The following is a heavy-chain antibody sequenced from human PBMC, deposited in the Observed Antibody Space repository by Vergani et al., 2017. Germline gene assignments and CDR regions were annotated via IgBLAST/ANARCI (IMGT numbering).Heavy chain of an antibody. CDR2: IYHSGST. J-gene: IGHJ3*02. Sequence: QVQLQESGPGLVKPSETLSLTCAVSGYSISSGYYWGWIRQPPGKGLEGIGSIYHSGSTYYNPSLKSRVTISVDTSKNQFSLKLSSVTAADTSVYSCARGDYDFWSGYHPPYAFDIWGQGTMVTVSS. CDR3: ARGDYDFWSGYHPPYAFDI. V-gene: IGHV4-38-2*01. D-gene: IGHD3-3*01. CDR1: GYSISSGYY.